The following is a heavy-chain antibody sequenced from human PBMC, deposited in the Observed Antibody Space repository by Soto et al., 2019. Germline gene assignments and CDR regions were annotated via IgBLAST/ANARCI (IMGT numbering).Heavy chain of an antibody. V-gene: IGHV3-21*02. J-gene: IGHJ6*02. Sequence: EVQLVGSGGGLVNPGGSLRLSCEASGLTLTTYTMNWVRKASGKGLEWVSSITSSSGHIYYADSVKGRFTISRDNARNSLYLQMNSLRAEDTAVYYCVRERGLSSFYGMDVWGQGTTVTVSS. CDR2: ITSSSGHI. CDR1: GLTLTTYT. D-gene: IGHD3-10*01. CDR3: VRERGLSSFYGMDV.